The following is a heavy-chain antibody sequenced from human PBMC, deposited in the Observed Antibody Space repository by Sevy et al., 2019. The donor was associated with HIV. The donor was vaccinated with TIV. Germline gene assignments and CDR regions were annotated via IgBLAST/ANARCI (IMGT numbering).Heavy chain of an antibody. J-gene: IGHJ4*02. CDR3: AKGGDGWGGYYGGVGFDS. D-gene: IGHD3-10*01. V-gene: IGHV3-23*01. CDR2: ISGSGDST. Sequence: GGSLTLSCAASGFTFSSYARSWVRQAPGKGLEWVSAISGSGDSTYYADFLKGRFTSSRDNSKNTLYVQMNSLRAEETAVYSGAKGGDGWGGYYGGVGFDSWGQGTLVTVSS. CDR1: GFTFSSYA.